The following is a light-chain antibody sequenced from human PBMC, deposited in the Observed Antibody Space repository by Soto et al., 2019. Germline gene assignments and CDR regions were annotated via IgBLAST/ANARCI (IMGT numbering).Light chain of an antibody. CDR2: KAS. CDR1: QSISSW. J-gene: IGKJ5*01. CDR3: QQSNCYSIT. V-gene: IGKV1-5*03. Sequence: DIKMTQSPSTLSSSVGDRVTITCRASQSISSWLAWYQQKPGKAPKLLIYKASSLESGVPSRFSGSGSGTEFTLTISSLQPDDFATYYCQQSNCYSITFGQGALLEI.